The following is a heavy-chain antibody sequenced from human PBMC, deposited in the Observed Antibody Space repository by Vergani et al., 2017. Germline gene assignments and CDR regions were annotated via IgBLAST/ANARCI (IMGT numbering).Heavy chain of an antibody. Sequence: QVQLVQSGAEVKKPGSSVKVSCKASGGTFSSYAISWVRQAPGQGLEWMGRIIPIFGTANYAQKFQGRVTIPADESTSTAYMELSSLRSEDTAVYYCARHITASATPNPYYYYGMDVWGQGTTVTVSS. D-gene: IGHD2-15*01. V-gene: IGHV1-69*18. CDR3: ARHITASATPNPYYYYGMDV. CDR2: IIPIFGTA. J-gene: IGHJ6*02. CDR1: GGTFSSYA.